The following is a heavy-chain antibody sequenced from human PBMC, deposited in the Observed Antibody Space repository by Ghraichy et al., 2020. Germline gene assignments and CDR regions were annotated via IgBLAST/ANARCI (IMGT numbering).Heavy chain of an antibody. V-gene: IGHV4-4*07. CDR3: ARTTLPELWGPYYYGMDV. CDR2: IYTSGST. D-gene: IGHD5-18*01. Sequence: SETLSLTCTVSGGSISSYYWSWIRQPAGKGLEWIGRIYTSGSTNYNPSLKSRVTMSVDTSKNQFSLKLSSVTAADTAVYYCARTTLPELWGPYYYGMDVWGQGTTVTVSS. CDR1: GGSISSYY. J-gene: IGHJ6*02.